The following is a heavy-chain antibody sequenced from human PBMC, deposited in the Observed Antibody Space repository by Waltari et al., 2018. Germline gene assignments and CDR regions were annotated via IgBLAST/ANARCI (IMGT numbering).Heavy chain of an antibody. V-gene: IGHV4-28*01. D-gene: IGHD3-3*01. CDR3: ARSITIFGVVIRRGHWFDP. J-gene: IGHJ5*02. CDR2: INHSGST. Sequence: QVQLQESGPGLVKPSDTLSLTCAVSGYSISSSNWWGWIRQPPGKGLAWIGEINHSGSTNYNPSLKSRVTISVDTSKNQFSLKLSSVTAADTAVYYCARSITIFGVVIRRGHWFDPWGQGTLVTVSS. CDR1: GYSISSSNW.